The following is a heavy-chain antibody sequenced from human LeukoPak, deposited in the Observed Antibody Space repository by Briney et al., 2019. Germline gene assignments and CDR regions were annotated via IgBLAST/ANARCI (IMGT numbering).Heavy chain of an antibody. V-gene: IGHV3-23*01. CDR1: GFTFSSYA. CDR3: TRDRLGGGWEFD. J-gene: IGHJ4*02. CDR2: ITGSGGRT. D-gene: IGHD6-19*01. Sequence: GGSLRLSCAASGFTFSSYAMNWVRQAPGKGLEWVSAITGSGGRTYYADSVKGRFTISRDNSKNTLYLQMNSLRAEDTAVYYCTRDRLGGGWEFDWGQGTLVTVSS.